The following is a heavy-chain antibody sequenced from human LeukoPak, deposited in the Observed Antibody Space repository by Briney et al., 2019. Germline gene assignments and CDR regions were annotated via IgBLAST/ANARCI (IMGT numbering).Heavy chain of an antibody. V-gene: IGHV3-23*01. CDR2: ISGSGGST. Sequence: PGGSLRLSCAASGFTFSSYAMSWVRQAPGKGLEWVSAISGSGGSTYYADSVKGRFTISRDNSKNTLYLQMNSLRAEDTAVYYCANGIVGATKGDNAFDIWGQGTMVTVSS. CDR1: GFTFSSYA. CDR3: ANGIVGATKGDNAFDI. J-gene: IGHJ3*02. D-gene: IGHD1-26*01.